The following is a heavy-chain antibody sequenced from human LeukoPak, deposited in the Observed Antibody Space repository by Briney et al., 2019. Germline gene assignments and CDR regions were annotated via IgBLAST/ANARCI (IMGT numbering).Heavy chain of an antibody. V-gene: IGHV3-21*01. CDR1: GFTFSSYS. CDR3: ASRITMVRGVITDY. CDR2: ISSSSSYI. J-gene: IGHJ4*02. Sequence: TGGSLRLSCAASGFTFSSYSMNWVRQAPGKGLEWVSSISSSSSYIYYADSVKGRFTISRDNAKNSLYLQMNSLRAEDTAVYYCASRITMVRGVITDYWGQGTLVTVSS. D-gene: IGHD3-10*01.